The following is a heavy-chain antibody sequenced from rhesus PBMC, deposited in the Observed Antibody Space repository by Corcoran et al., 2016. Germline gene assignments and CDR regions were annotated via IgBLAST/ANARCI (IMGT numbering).Heavy chain of an antibody. CDR1: GYSISSGSY. V-gene: IGHV4-122*02. J-gene: IGHJ4*01. D-gene: IGHD1-44*01. CDR3: ARRGGDY. CDR2: ITYSGST. Sequence: QVQLQDSGPGLVKPSETLSLTCPFPGYSISSGSYWSWIRRPPGKGLEWIGYITYSGSTSYHPSLKSRVTISRDTSKNQFSLKLSSVTAADTAVYYCARRGGDYWGQGVLVTVSS.